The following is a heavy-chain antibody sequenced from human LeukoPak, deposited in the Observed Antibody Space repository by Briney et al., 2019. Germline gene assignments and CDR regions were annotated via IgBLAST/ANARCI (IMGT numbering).Heavy chain of an antibody. V-gene: IGHV4-59*08. CDR2: IYYTGST. CDR3: AGYCNGGSCLGVFDI. J-gene: IGHJ3*02. D-gene: IGHD2-15*01. Sequence: SETLSLTCTVSGGSIGSFYWSWIRQPPGKGLEWIAYIYYTGSTNYNPSLKSRVTISLDTSKNQFSLELNSVTAADTAVYYCAGYCNGGSCLGVFDIWGQGTMVTVSS. CDR1: GGSIGSFY.